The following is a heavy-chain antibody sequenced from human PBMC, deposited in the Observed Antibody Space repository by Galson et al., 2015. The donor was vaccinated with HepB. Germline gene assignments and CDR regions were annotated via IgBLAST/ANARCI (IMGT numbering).Heavy chain of an antibody. V-gene: IGHV3-30*18. Sequence: LRLSCAASGFTFSSYGMHWVRQAPGKGLEWVAVISYDGSNKYYADSVKGRFTISRDNSKNTLYLQMNSLRAEDTAVYYCAKELYNYGCRGFDYWGQGTLVTVSS. CDR2: ISYDGSNK. D-gene: IGHD5-18*01. CDR3: AKELYNYGCRGFDY. CDR1: GFTFSSYG. J-gene: IGHJ4*02.